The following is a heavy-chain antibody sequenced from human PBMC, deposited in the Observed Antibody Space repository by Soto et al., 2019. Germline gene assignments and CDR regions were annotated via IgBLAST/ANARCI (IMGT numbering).Heavy chain of an antibody. D-gene: IGHD2-15*01. CDR2: ISSSSSTI. CDR1: GFTFSSYS. J-gene: IGHJ4*02. V-gene: IGHV3-48*01. CDR3: ARALSSSPLVVAAPMADY. Sequence: GESLKISCAASGFTFSSYSMNWVRQAPGKGLEWVSYISSSSSTIYYADSVKGRFTISRDNAKNSLYLQMNSLRAEDTAVYYCARALSSSPLVVAAPMADYWGQGTLVTVSS.